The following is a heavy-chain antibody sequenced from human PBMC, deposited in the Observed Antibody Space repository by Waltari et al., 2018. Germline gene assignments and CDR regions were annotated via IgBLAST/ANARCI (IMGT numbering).Heavy chain of an antibody. Sequence: EVQLEESGGGLVQPGGSLTVSCAASGFIFSKYWMGWVRQAPGKGLEFVANINLDGSEKYYLDTVKGRFTNARDNAKKSLYLQMNSLRAEDTAVYYCARDRDAADYWGQGTRVTVSS. J-gene: IGHJ4*02. D-gene: IGHD3-10*01. V-gene: IGHV3-7*01. CDR1: GFIFSKYW. CDR3: ARDRDAADY. CDR2: INLDGSEK.